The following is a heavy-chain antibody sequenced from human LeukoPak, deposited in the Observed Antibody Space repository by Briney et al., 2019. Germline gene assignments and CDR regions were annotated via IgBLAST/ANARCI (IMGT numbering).Heavy chain of an antibody. CDR2: ISSSSSYI. CDR1: GFTFSSYS. CDR3: ARGYCSSTSCPNGMDV. D-gene: IGHD2-2*01. V-gene: IGHV3-21*01. J-gene: IGHJ6*02. Sequence: GGSLRLSCAASGFTFSSYSMNWVRQAPGKGLEWVSSISSSSSYICYADSVKGRFTISRDNAKNSLYLQMNSLRAEDTAVYYCARGYCSSTSCPNGMDVWGQGTTVTVSS.